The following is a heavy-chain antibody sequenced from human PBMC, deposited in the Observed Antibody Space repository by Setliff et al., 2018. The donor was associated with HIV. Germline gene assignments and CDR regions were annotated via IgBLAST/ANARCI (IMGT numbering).Heavy chain of an antibody. Sequence: PSETLSLTCSVSGASISSYYWSWIRQPPGKGLEWIGYISPTGNTNYNPSLKSRVTISVDRSKNQFFLRLTSVTAADTAVYYCARGSYRGSGFFVRYFDFWGQGSLVTVSS. CDR1: GASISSYY. CDR3: ARGSYRGSGFFVRYFDF. J-gene: IGHJ4*02. V-gene: IGHV4-4*09. CDR2: ISPTGNT. D-gene: IGHD3-3*01.